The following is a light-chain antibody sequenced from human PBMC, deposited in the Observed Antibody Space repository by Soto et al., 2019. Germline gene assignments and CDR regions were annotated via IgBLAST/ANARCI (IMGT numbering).Light chain of an antibody. CDR1: QSAKTY. V-gene: IGKV3-15*01. J-gene: IGKJ2*01. CDR2: DAS. Sequence: EIVMTQSPATLSVSPGDRATLSCRASQSAKTYLAWYQQKPGQAPRLLIYDASSRPTGIPARFSGSGSGTEFTLTISSLQSEDFAVYYCQQYNNWPYTFGQGTKLEIK. CDR3: QQYNNWPYT.